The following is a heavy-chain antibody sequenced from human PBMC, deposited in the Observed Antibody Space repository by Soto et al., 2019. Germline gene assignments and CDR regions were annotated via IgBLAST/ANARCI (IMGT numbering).Heavy chain of an antibody. CDR3: ATSDVRYSYGYFDY. J-gene: IGHJ4*02. Sequence: QVQLVQSGAEVKKPGSSVKVSCKASGGTFSSYAISWVRQAPGQGLEWMGGIIPIFGTANYAQKFQGRVTITADKSTSTAYMELSSLRSEDTAVYYCATSDVRYSYGYFDYWGQGSLVTVSS. D-gene: IGHD5-18*01. CDR2: IIPIFGTA. CDR1: GGTFSSYA. V-gene: IGHV1-69*06.